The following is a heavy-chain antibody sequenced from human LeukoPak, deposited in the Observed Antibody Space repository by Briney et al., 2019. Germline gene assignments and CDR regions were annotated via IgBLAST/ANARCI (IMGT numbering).Heavy chain of an antibody. CDR2: INHSGST. Sequence: SETLSLTCPVYGGSFSGYYCNWIRQPPGKGLEGIGEINHSGSTNCNPSLKSRVTISVDTSKNEFSLKKSSVTAADTAVYYCARLYSRFYYYYMDVWGKGTTVTISS. CDR3: ARLYSRFYYYYMDV. D-gene: IGHD1-14*01. CDR1: GGSFSGYY. J-gene: IGHJ6*03. V-gene: IGHV4-34*01.